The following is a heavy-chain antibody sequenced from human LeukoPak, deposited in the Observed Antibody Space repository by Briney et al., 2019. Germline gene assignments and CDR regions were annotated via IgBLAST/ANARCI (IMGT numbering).Heavy chain of an antibody. CDR2: VDHTGST. J-gene: IGHJ6*03. D-gene: IGHD1-1*01. V-gene: IGHV4-59*01. CDR1: DDSITMYY. Sequence: SETLSLTCSVSDDSITMYYWTWIRQPPGKGLEWIGYVDHTGSTNFNPSLNGRVSISRDTTNNLFSLRLRSVAAADTAVYFCARGRVSSSTWYSTYYYYFYMDVWGKGTTVTVSS. CDR3: ARGRVSSSTWYSTYYYYFYMDV.